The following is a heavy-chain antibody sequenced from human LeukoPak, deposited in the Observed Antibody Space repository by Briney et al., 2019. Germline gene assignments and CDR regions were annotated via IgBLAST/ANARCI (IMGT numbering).Heavy chain of an antibody. Sequence: GGSLRLSCAASGFTFSGSSMHWVRQASGKGLEWVGRIRSKANRYATAYAASVKGRFTISRDDSKNTAYLQMNRLKTEDAAWYYCTRLSGNYLDGDYWGQGTLVTVSS. V-gene: IGHV3-73*01. CDR3: TRLSGNYLDGDY. CDR2: IRSKANRYAT. CDR1: GFTFSGSS. D-gene: IGHD1-26*01. J-gene: IGHJ4*02.